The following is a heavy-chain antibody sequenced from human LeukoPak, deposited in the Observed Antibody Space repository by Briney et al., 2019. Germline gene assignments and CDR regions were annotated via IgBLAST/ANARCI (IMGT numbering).Heavy chain of an antibody. CDR3: ARDPYYYYGMDV. CDR2: IYYSGST. V-gene: IGHV4-59*01. CDR1: GGSISSYY. J-gene: IGHJ6*02. Sequence: SETLSLTCTVSGGSISSYYWSWIRQPPGKGLEWIGYIYYSGSTNYNPSLKSRVTISVDTSKNQFSLKPSSVTAADTAVYYCARDPYYYYGMDVWGQGTTVTVSS.